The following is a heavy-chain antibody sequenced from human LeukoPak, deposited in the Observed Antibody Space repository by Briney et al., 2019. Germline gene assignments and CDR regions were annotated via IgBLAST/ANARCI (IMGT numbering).Heavy chain of an antibody. Sequence: GGSLRLSCAASGLTFSRYGMSWVRQAPGRGLELVSAISTTGGTTYYADSVRALFPISRDNSRNTLYLQMNSLRAEDTTIYYCAKNGDRGAYCSGGTCYPYYYYYMDVWGKGTTVTISS. CDR2: ISTTGGTT. CDR3: AKNGDRGAYCSGGTCYPYYYYYMDV. J-gene: IGHJ6*03. D-gene: IGHD2-15*01. V-gene: IGHV3-23*01. CDR1: GLTFSRYG.